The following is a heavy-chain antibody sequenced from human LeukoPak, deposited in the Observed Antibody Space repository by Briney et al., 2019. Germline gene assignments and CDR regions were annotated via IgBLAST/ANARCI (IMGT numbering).Heavy chain of an antibody. Sequence: PGGSLRLSCAASGFTFSSYGMHWVRQAPGKGLEWVAFIRYDGSNKYYADSVKGRFTISRDNSKNTLYLQMNSLRAEDTALYYCARALVGITYRAYYFDYWGQGTLVTVSS. CDR2: IRYDGSNK. V-gene: IGHV3-30*02. D-gene: IGHD3-22*01. J-gene: IGHJ4*02. CDR3: ARALVGITYRAYYFDY. CDR1: GFTFSSYG.